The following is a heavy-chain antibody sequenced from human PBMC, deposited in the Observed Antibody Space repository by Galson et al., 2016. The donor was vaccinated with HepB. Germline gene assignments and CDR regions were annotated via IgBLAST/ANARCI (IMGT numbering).Heavy chain of an antibody. CDR1: GASISIYY. D-gene: IGHD3-16*01. J-gene: IGHJ2*01. CDR2: ISYGGSP. V-gene: IGHV4-59*01. CDR3: ARDGARGPGERYLDL. Sequence: SETLSLTCTVSGASISIYYWNWVRQSPGGRLEWIGYISYGGSPDYNPSLTSRVTISQDTSKNQFSPKLTSVTAADTAIYYCARDGARGPGERYLDLWGRGTLVTVSS.